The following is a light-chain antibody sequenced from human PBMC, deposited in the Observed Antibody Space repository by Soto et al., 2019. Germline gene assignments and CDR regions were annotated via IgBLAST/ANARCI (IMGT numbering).Light chain of an antibody. J-gene: IGKJ2*01. V-gene: IGKV1-39*01. CDR2: GAS. Sequence: DVQLTQSPSSLSASVGDRVTITCRASQNINTYLNWYQHKPGKAPNLLIYGASPVHSGVPLRFSGSGSGTDFTLTISSLESEDFATYYCQESYSTQYTFGQGTKLGI. CDR3: QESYSTQYT. CDR1: QNINTY.